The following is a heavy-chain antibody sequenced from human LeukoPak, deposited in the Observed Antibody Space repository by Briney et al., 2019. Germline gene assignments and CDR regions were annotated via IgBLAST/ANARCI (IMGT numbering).Heavy chain of an antibody. V-gene: IGHV4-61*02. D-gene: IGHD5-18*01. Sequence: PSQTLSLTCTVSGGSISSGSYYWSWIRQPAGKGLEWIGRIYTSGSTNYNPSLKSRVTISVDTSKNQFSLKLSSVTAADTAVYYCARGSGYSYGPPRDAFDIWGQGTMVTVSS. CDR3: ARGSGYSYGPPRDAFDI. J-gene: IGHJ3*02. CDR1: GGSISSGSYY. CDR2: IYTSGST.